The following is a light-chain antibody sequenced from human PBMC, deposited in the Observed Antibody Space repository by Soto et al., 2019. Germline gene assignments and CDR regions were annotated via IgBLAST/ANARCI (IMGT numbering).Light chain of an antibody. J-gene: IGKJ3*01. CDR1: QSISSY. CDR3: QQSYSTLT. Sequence: DIQRTQSRSSLSASVGDGCTIPCRASQSISSYLNWYQHKPGNAPKLLISAAASWQSGVPSRFSGSASGTDLTLTISSLPPEDFATYYCQQSYSTLTFGPGT. CDR2: AAA. V-gene: IGKV1-39*01.